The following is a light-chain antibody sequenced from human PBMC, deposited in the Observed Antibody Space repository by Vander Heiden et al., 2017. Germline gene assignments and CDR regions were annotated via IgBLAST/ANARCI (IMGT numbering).Light chain of an antibody. J-gene: IGKJ5*01. V-gene: IGKV3-20*01. CDR2: DAS. CDR1: QSVSNSY. Sequence: DIVFTQSPGSLSLSPGERPTLACRASQSVSNSYLAWYQQKPGQAPRLLIYDASSRATGIPDRFSGSGSGTDFTLTISRLEPEDLAVYYCQQYGSSPITFGQGTRLDIK. CDR3: QQYGSSPIT.